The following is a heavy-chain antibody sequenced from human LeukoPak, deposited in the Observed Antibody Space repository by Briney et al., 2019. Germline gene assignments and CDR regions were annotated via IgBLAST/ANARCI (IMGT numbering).Heavy chain of an antibody. D-gene: IGHD6-19*01. CDR1: GGTFSSYA. Sequence: SVKVSCKASGGTFSSYAISWVRQAPGQGLEWMGGIIPIFGTANYAQKFQGRVTITADKSTSTAYMELSSLRSEDTAVYYCARDLSSGWYYFDYWGQGTLVTVSS. CDR2: IIPIFGTA. V-gene: IGHV1-69*06. CDR3: ARDLSSGWYYFDY. J-gene: IGHJ4*02.